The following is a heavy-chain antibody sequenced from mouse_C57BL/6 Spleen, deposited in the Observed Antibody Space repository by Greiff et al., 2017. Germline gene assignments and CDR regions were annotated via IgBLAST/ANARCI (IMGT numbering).Heavy chain of an antibody. J-gene: IGHJ2*01. D-gene: IGHD3-2*02. CDR2: INPGSGGT. V-gene: IGHV1-54*01. CDR1: GYAFTNYL. Sequence: QVQLKQSGAELVRPGTSVKVSCKASGYAFTNYLIEWVKQRPGQGLEWIGVINPGSGGTNYNEKFKGKETLTADKSSSTAYMQLSSLTSEDSAVYFCARLGQLRPYDDWGQGTTLTVSS. CDR3: ARLGQLRPYDD.